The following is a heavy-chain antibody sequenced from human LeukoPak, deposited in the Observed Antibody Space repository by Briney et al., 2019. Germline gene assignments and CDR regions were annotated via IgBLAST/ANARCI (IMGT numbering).Heavy chain of an antibody. CDR1: GFTFSNYW. CDR2: INSNGSST. D-gene: IGHD4-17*01. Sequence: GGSLRLSCAASGFTFSNYWMHWVRQAPGKGLVWVSRINSNGSSTNYADSVKGRFTISRDNAKNTLYLQMNSLRAEDTAVYYCARQKTTVTTAYFDYWGQGTLVTVSS. V-gene: IGHV3-74*01. J-gene: IGHJ4*02. CDR3: ARQKTTVTTAYFDY.